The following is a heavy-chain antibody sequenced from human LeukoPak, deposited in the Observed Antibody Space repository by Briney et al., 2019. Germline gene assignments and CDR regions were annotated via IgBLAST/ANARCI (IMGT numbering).Heavy chain of an antibody. CDR1: GFTFRHYY. CDR3: ARGDGYYFGF. V-gene: IGHV3-7*03. CDR2: IRKDGSDD. J-gene: IGHJ4*02. Sequence: PGGSLRLSCAASGFTFRHYYMNWVRLAPGKGLAWVANIRKDGSDDTYEASVKGRFTISRDNARNSLFLQMNSLRAEDTAVYYCARGDGYYFGFWGQGTPVTVSS.